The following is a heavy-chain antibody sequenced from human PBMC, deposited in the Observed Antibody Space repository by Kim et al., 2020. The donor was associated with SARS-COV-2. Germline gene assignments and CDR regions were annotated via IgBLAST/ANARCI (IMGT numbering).Heavy chain of an antibody. CDR2: IYYTGNT. J-gene: IGHJ4*02. Sequence: SETLSLTCTVSGGSISSSSYYWGWIRQPPGKGLEWIGSIYYTGNTYYNPSLKSRVTISIDTSKNQFSLRLNSVTAADTALYFCASGVPGIVAPGPNYWGQGTLVTVSS. CDR1: GGSISSSSYY. V-gene: IGHV4-39*07. D-gene: IGHD6-13*01. CDR3: ASGVPGIVAPGPNY.